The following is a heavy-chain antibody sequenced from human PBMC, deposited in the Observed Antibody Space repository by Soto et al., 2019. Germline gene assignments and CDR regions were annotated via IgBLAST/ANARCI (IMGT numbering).Heavy chain of an antibody. CDR1: GYTFTGYY. CDR3: ARDARGDEAPMDY. J-gene: IGHJ4*02. D-gene: IGHD3-10*01. Sequence: QVQLVQSGAEVKKPGASVKVSCKASGYTFTGYYMHWVRQAPGQGLEWMGWINPNSGGTNYAQKFPGWVTMTRDTAISTASMELSRLRSDDTAVYYCARDARGDEAPMDYWGQGTLVTVSS. CDR2: INPNSGGT. V-gene: IGHV1-2*04.